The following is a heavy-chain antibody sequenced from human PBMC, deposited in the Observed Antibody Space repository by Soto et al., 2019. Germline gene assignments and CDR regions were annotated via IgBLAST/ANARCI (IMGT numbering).Heavy chain of an antibody. J-gene: IGHJ4*02. CDR1: GFTFDDYA. Sequence: GGSLRLSCAASGFTFDDYAMHWVRQAPGKGLEWVSGISWNSGSIGYADSVKGRFTISGDNAKNSLYLQMNSLRAEDTALYYCAKSGYSSGWYVAYFDYWGQGTLVTVSS. V-gene: IGHV3-9*01. CDR2: ISWNSGSI. D-gene: IGHD6-19*01. CDR3: AKSGYSSGWYVAYFDY.